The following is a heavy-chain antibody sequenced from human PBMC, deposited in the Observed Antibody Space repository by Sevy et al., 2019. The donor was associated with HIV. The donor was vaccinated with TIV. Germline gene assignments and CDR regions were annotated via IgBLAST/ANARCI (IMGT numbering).Heavy chain of an antibody. CDR3: ATHAGIAAAGRVFDY. CDR1: GFTFSDHY. CDR2: MRNKADSYTT. Sequence: GGSLRLSCAASGFTFSDHYMEWVRQAPGKALEWVGRMRNKADSYTTEYAASVKGRFTISRDDSKNSLYLLMNSLKTEDTAVYYCATHAGIAAAGRVFDYWGQGTLVTVSS. V-gene: IGHV3-72*01. D-gene: IGHD6-13*01. J-gene: IGHJ4*02.